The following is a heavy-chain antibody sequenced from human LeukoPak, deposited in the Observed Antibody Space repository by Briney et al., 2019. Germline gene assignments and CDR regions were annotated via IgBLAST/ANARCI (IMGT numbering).Heavy chain of an antibody. V-gene: IGHV1-69*04. CDR3: ARDPPRYCSGGSCPPIDY. J-gene: IGHJ4*02. CDR1: GGTFSSYA. D-gene: IGHD2-15*01. Sequence: GASVKVSCKASGGTFSSYAISWVRQAPGQGLEWMGRIIPILGIANYAQKFQGRVTITADKSTSTAYMELSSLRSEDTAVYYCARDPPRYCSGGSCPPIDYWGQGTLVTVFS. CDR2: IIPILGIA.